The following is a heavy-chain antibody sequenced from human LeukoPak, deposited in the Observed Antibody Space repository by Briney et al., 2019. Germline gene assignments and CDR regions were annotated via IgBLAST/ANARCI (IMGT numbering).Heavy chain of an antibody. J-gene: IGHJ3*02. CDR3: AKDQSLCSSTSCYDAFDI. Sequence: GGSLSLSCAASGFTFSSYAMSWVRQAPGKGLEWVSSTSGSGGSTYYADSVKGRFTISRDNSKNTLYLQMNSLRAEDTAVYYCAKDQSLCSSTSCYDAFDIWGQGTMVTVSS. D-gene: IGHD2-2*01. CDR2: TSGSGGST. CDR1: GFTFSSYA. V-gene: IGHV3-23*01.